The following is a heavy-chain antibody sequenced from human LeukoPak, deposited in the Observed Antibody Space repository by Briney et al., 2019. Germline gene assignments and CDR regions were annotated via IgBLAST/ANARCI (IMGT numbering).Heavy chain of an antibody. CDR3: AKEIYGDSTGGRFQH. CDR1: GFTFSSYA. J-gene: IGHJ1*01. Sequence: GGSLRLSCAASGFTFSSYATSWVRQAPGKGLEWVSVISGSGGSTYYADSVKGRFTISRDNSKNTLYLQMNSLRADDTAVYYCAKEIYGDSTGGRFQHWGQGTLVTVSS. D-gene: IGHD4-17*01. V-gene: IGHV3-23*01. CDR2: ISGSGGST.